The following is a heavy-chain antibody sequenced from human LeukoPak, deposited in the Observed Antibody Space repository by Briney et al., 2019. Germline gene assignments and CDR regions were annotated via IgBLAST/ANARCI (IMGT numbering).Heavy chain of an antibody. CDR3: AKERIMITFGGAHDYFDY. Sequence: PGGSLRLSCAASGFTFSSYAMSWVRQTPGKGLEWVSAISSSGGNTYYADSVKGRFTISRDNSKNTLYLQMNSLRAEDTAVYYCAKERIMITFGGAHDYFDYWGQGTLVTVSS. J-gene: IGHJ4*02. CDR2: ISSSGGNT. D-gene: IGHD3-16*01. CDR1: GFTFSSYA. V-gene: IGHV3-23*01.